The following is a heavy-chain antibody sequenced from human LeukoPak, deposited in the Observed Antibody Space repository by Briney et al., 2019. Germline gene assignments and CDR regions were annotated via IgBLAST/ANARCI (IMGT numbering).Heavy chain of an antibody. CDR1: GFTFSSYW. CDR3: AKGESGYSYGCYFDY. Sequence: PGGSLRLSCAASGFTFSSYWMSWVRQAPGKGLEWVSAISGSGGSTYYADSVKGRFTISRDNSKNTLYLQMNSLRAEDTAVYYCAKGESGYSYGCYFDYWGQGTLVTASS. D-gene: IGHD5-18*01. CDR2: ISGSGGST. J-gene: IGHJ4*02. V-gene: IGHV3-23*01.